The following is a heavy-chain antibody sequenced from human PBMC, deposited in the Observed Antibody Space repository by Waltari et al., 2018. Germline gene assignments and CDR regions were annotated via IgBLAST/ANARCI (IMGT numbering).Heavy chain of an antibody. Sequence: QVHLVQSGAEVKKPGSSVKVSCKASGDTFTKYAISWVRQAPGLGLEWVAGIIPFYRTSNHAEKFQGRVTLSADETTKTVYLELSSLRSEDTAVYFCATGAAGFYYGPTKYWGPGTLVTVSS. D-gene: IGHD3-10*01. CDR1: GDTFTKYA. CDR3: ATGAAGFYYGPTKY. CDR2: IIPFYRTS. V-gene: IGHV1-69*01. J-gene: IGHJ4*02.